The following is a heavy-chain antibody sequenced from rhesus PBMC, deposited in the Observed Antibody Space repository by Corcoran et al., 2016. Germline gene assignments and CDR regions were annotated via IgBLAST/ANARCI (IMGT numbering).Heavy chain of an antibody. V-gene: IGHV4-147*01. CDR2: IYGTSGSA. D-gene: IGHD3-28*01. CDR3: AMYDTMTALDY. Sequence: QVQLQESGPGLVKPSETLSLTCAVSGASITNNYWSWIRQSPGKGLDWIGRIYGTSGSARYNSSLTRLVTISRDTSNNQFSLKLYSVTAADTAVYYCAMYDTMTALDYWGQGVLVTVSS. CDR1: GASITNNY. J-gene: IGHJ4*01.